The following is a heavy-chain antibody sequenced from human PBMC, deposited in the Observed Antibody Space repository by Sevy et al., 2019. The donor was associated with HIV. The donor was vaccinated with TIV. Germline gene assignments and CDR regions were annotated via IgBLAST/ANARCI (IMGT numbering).Heavy chain of an antibody. Sequence: GGSLRLSCAASGFTFSSYAMHWVRQAPGKGLEWVAVISYDGSNKYYADSVKGRFTISRDNSKNTLYLKMNSLRAEDTAVYYCARDRSRGGIAVAGILGYFQHWGQGTLVTVSS. CDR3: ARDRSRGGIAVAGILGYFQH. CDR1: GFTFSSYA. CDR2: ISYDGSNK. D-gene: IGHD6-19*01. V-gene: IGHV3-30-3*01. J-gene: IGHJ1*01.